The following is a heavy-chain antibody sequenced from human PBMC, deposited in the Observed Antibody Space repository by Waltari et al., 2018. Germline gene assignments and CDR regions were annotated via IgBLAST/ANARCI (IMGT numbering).Heavy chain of an antibody. J-gene: IGHJ6*02. V-gene: IGHV4-34*01. Sequence: QVQLQQWGAGLLKPSETLSLTCAVYGGSFSGYYWSWIRQPPGKGLEWIGEINHSGSTNYNPSLKSRVTISVDTSKNQFSLKLSSVTAADTAVYYCARGIGQDGRFGDYYGMDVWGQGTTVTV. D-gene: IGHD3-10*01. CDR3: ARGIGQDGRFGDYYGMDV. CDR2: INHSGST. CDR1: GGSFSGYY.